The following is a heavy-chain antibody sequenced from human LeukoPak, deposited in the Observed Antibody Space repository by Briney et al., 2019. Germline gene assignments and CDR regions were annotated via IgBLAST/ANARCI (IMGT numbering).Heavy chain of an antibody. J-gene: IGHJ6*03. Sequence: ASVKVSCKASGYTFTSYYMHWVRQAPGQGLEWMGIINPSGGSTSYAQKFQGRVTMTRDMSTSTVYMELSSLRSEDTAVYYCARFYYYYYYMDVWGKGTTVTISS. CDR2: INPSGGST. V-gene: IGHV1-46*01. CDR1: GYTFTSYY. CDR3: ARFYYYYYYMDV.